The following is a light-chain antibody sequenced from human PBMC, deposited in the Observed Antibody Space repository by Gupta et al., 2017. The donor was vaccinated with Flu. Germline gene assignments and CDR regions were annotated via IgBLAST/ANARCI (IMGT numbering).Light chain of an antibody. CDR2: TTT. J-gene: IGLJ3*02. CDR3: VLYLGKGISV. V-gene: IGLV8-61*01. CDR1: SGSLSSNNY. Sequence: TVTLTCGLSSGSLSSNNYPGWYQQAPGQPPRSLIYTTTARSAGGPDRFSGSILGNKAALTSAGAQADDESDYCCVLYLGKGISVFGGGTRLTVL.